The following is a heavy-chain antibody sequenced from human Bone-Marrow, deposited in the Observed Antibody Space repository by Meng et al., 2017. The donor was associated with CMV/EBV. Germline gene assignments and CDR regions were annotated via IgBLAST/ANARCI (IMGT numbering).Heavy chain of an antibody. Sequence: ASVKVSCKASGYTFTNNYVHWVRQAPGQGLEWMGIVNPTGIRTTYSQKFQGRVTMTSDTSTSTVYMELRSLRSDDTAVYYCARDELGGSPLGFDPWGQGTLVTVFS. V-gene: IGHV1-46*01. CDR2: VNPTGIRT. J-gene: IGHJ5*02. CDR1: GYTFTNNY. CDR3: ARDELGGSPLGFDP. D-gene: IGHD1-26*01.